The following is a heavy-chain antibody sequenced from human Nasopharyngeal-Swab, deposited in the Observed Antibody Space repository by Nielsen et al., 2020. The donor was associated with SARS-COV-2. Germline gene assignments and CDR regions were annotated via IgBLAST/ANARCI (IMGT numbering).Heavy chain of an antibody. D-gene: IGHD2-15*01. Sequence: GESLKISCAASGFTFSSYAMSWVRQAPGRGLEWVSGISGNGVNTYYADSVKGRFTISRDNSKNTLYLQMNSLRAEDTAVYYCAKEEYCSGRSCSYLDYWGQGTLVTVSS. CDR3: AKEEYCSGRSCSYLDY. J-gene: IGHJ4*02. CDR1: GFTFSSYA. CDR2: ISGNGVNT. V-gene: IGHV3-23*01.